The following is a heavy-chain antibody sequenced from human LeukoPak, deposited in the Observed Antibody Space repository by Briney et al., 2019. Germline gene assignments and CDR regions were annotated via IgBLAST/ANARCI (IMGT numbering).Heavy chain of an antibody. CDR2: ISGSGGNT. CDR3: AKAGPDSSAPPLDY. D-gene: IGHD6-6*01. CDR1: GFTFSSYA. J-gene: IGHJ4*02. Sequence: GGSLRLSCAASGFTFSSYAMSWVRQAPGKGLEWVSVISGSGGNTYYADSVKGRFTISRDNSKNTLYLQMNSLRAEDTAVYYCAKAGPDSSAPPLDYWGQGTLVTVSS. V-gene: IGHV3-23*01.